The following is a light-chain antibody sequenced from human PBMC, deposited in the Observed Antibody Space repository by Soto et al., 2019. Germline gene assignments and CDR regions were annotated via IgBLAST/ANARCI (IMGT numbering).Light chain of an antibody. Sequence: EFVLTQSPGTLSFSPGERATLSCKASQTVRNNYLAWYQQKPGQAPRLLIHGATTRATGIPARFSGSGSGTEFTLTISSLQSEDFAVYYCQQYNNWPRTFGQGTKVDIK. J-gene: IGKJ1*01. CDR3: QQYNNWPRT. CDR1: QTVRNN. CDR2: GAT. V-gene: IGKV3-15*01.